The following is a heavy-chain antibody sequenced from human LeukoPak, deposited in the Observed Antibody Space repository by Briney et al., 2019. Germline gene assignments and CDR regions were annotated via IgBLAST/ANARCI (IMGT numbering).Heavy chain of an antibody. Sequence: PSQTLSLTCTVSGGSISSGGYYWSWIRQHPGKGLEWIGYIYYSGSTNYNPSLKSRVTISVDTSKNQFSLKLSSVTAADTAVYYCARGGSSGWYYDYWGQGTLVTVSS. J-gene: IGHJ4*02. CDR2: IYYSGST. CDR1: GGSISSGGYY. D-gene: IGHD6-19*01. V-gene: IGHV4-61*08. CDR3: ARGGSSGWYYDY.